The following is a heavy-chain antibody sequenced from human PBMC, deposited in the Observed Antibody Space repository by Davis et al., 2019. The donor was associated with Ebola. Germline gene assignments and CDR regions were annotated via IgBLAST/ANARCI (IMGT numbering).Heavy chain of an antibody. V-gene: IGHV3-21*01. CDR3: ARTRGNWYFDL. CDR1: GFTFSSYS. Sequence: GESLKISCAASGFTFSSYSMNWVRQAPGKGLEWVSSISSSSSYIYYADSVKGRFTISRDNAKNSLYLQMNSLRAEDTAVYYCARTRGNWYFDLWGRGTLVTVSS. CDR2: ISSSSSYI. D-gene: IGHD3-16*01. J-gene: IGHJ2*01.